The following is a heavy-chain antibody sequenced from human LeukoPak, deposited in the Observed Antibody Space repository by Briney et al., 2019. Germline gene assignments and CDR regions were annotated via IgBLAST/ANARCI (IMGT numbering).Heavy chain of an antibody. D-gene: IGHD3-22*01. Sequence: PSETLSLTCTVSGDSISPFYWSWIRQPPGKGLEWIGYIYYSGSTNYNPSLKSRVIILVDTSKNQISLKLSSVTAADTAVYYCASLSKYYYESRGFFDYWGQGTLVTVSS. CDR2: IYYSGST. J-gene: IGHJ4*01. CDR1: GDSISPFY. CDR3: ASLSKYYYESRGFFDY. V-gene: IGHV4-59*01.